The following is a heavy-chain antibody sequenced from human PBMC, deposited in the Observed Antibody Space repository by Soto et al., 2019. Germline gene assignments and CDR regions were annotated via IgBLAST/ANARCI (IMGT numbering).Heavy chain of an antibody. CDR1: GYSFVSYC. CDR3: ARTDGYEIEY. D-gene: IGHD5-12*01. Sequence: PKISCKGSGYSFVSYCIGWVRQMPGKGLEWMGIIYPGDSDTRYSPSFQGQVTISADKSITTVYLQWSSLKASDTAMYYCARTDGYEIEYWGQGTLVTVSS. V-gene: IGHV5-51*01. CDR2: IYPGDSDT. J-gene: IGHJ4*02.